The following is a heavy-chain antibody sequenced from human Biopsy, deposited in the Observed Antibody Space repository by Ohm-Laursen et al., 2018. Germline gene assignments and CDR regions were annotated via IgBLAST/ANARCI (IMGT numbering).Heavy chain of an antibody. CDR1: GFDFSSYG. D-gene: IGHD2-2*01. V-gene: IGHV3-33*01. Sequence: SLRLSCAASGFDFSSYGMHWVRQTPGKGLEWVALIWDNGNNKYYADSVNGRFTISRDDAKDTLYLEMNSLRAEDTAVYYCARDVFCTTNSCYLFEYWGQGTLVTVSS. J-gene: IGHJ4*02. CDR2: IWDNGNNK. CDR3: ARDVFCTTNSCYLFEY.